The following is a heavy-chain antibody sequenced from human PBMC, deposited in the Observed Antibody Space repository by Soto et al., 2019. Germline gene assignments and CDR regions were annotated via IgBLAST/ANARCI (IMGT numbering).Heavy chain of an antibody. CDR3: ARGGGVTATFDF. J-gene: IGHJ4*02. V-gene: IGHV4-61*08. CDR1: GGSISSGGHH. D-gene: IGHD5-18*01. Sequence: SETLSLTCTVSGGSISSGGHHWSWIRQHPAKGLEWIGHIYYSGGTNYNPSLKSRVSISIDTSKNQFSLKLNSVTAADTAVYYCARGGGVTATFDFWGPGTLVTVSS. CDR2: IYYSGGT.